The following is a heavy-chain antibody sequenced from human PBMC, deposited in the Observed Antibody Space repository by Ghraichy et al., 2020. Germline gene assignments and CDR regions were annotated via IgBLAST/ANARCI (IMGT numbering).Heavy chain of an antibody. Sequence: GGSLRLSCVASGFSFSRYYMTWVRQPPGKGLEWVANIKHDGSEKHYVDFVKGRFTISRDNAKNSLYLQMNSLRVEDTAVYYCARFGGVTVSDYWGQGTLVTVSS. D-gene: IGHD3-16*02. CDR1: GFSFSRYY. V-gene: IGHV3-7*04. CDR2: IKHDGSEK. J-gene: IGHJ4*02. CDR3: ARFGGVTVSDY.